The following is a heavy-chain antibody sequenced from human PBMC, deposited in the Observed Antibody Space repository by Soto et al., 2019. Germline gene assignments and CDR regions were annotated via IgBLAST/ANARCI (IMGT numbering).Heavy chain of an antibody. D-gene: IGHD6-13*01. V-gene: IGHV3-33*01. CDR3: ARDALRNWSRSSVTLILYFDY. CDR1: GFTFSSYG. J-gene: IGHJ4*02. Sequence: GGSRRLSCSASGFTFSSYGMHCVRQAPGKGRGWVAVIWYDGSNKYYADSVKGRFTISRDNSKNTLYLQMNSLRAEDTAVYYCARDALRNWSRSSVTLILYFDYWGQGTLVTVSS. CDR2: IWYDGSNK.